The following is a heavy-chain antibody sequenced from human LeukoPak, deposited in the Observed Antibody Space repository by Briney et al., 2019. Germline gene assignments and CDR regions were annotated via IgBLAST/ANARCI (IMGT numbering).Heavy chain of an antibody. CDR2: INHSGST. Sequence: SETLSLTCAVYGGSFSGYYWSWIRQPPGKGLEWIGEINHSGSTNYNPSLKSRVTISVDTSKNQFSLKLSSVTAADTAVYYCARGRMRIAALTGYYYYMDVWGKGTTVTVSS. CDR1: GGSFSGYY. V-gene: IGHV4-34*01. CDR3: ARGRMRIAALTGYYYYMDV. D-gene: IGHD6-6*01. J-gene: IGHJ6*03.